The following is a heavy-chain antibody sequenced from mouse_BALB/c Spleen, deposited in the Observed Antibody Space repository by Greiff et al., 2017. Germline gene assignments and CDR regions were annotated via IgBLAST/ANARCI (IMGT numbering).Heavy chain of an antibody. J-gene: IGHJ4*01. D-gene: IGHD2-1*01. CDR1: GFTFSSYA. Sequence: EVHLVESGGGLVKPGGSLKLSCAASGFTFSSYAMSWVRQSPEKRLEWVAEISSGGSYTYYPDTVTGRFTISRDNAKITLYLEMSSLRSEDTAMYYCARDLLYSCAMDYWGQGTSVTVSS. CDR2: ISSGGSYT. CDR3: ARDLLYSCAMDY. V-gene: IGHV5-9-4*01.